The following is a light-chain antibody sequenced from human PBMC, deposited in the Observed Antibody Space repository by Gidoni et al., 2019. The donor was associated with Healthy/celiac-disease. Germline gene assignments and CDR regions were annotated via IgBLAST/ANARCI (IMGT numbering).Light chain of an antibody. CDR3: QQYDNLPPGFT. CDR2: DAS. V-gene: IGKV1-33*01. J-gene: IGKJ3*01. CDR1: QDISNY. Sequence: DIQMTQSPSSLSASVGDRVTITCQACQDISNYLNWYQQKPGKAPKLLIYDASNLETGVPSRFSGSGSGTDFTFTISSLQPEDIATYYCQQYDNLPPGFTFXPXTKVDIK.